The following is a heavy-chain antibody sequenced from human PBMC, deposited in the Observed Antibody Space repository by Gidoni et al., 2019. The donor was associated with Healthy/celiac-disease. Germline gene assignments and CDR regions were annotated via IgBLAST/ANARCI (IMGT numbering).Heavy chain of an antibody. V-gene: IGHV4-39*01. J-gene: IGHJ4*02. D-gene: IGHD6-19*01. CDR1: GGSISSSSYY. Sequence: QLQLQESGPGLVKPSETLSLTCTVSGGSISSSSYYWGWLRQPPGKGLELIGSIYYSGSTYYNPSLKSRVTIFVDTSKNQFSLKLSSVTAADTAVYYCARHLSSGWFGLDYWGQGTLVTVSS. CDR2: IYYSGST. CDR3: ARHLSSGWFGLDY.